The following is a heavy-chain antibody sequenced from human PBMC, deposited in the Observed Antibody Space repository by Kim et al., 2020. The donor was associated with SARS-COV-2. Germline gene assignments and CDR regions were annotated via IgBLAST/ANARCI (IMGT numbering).Heavy chain of an antibody. CDR3: AKEGPSYGVRFSYYYYYGMEV. V-gene: IGHV3-30*18. CDR2: ISYDGSNK. D-gene: IGHD4-17*01. J-gene: IGHJ6*02. CDR1: GFTFSSYG. Sequence: GGSLRLSCAASGFTFSSYGMHWVRQAPGKGLEWVAVISYDGSNKYYADSVKGRFTISRDNSKNTLYLQMNSLRAEDTAVYYCAKEGPSYGVRFSYYYYYGMEVWGQGTTVTVSS.